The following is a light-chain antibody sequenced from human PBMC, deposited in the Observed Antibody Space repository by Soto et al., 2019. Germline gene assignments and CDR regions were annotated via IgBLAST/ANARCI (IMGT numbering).Light chain of an antibody. Sequence: QSVLTQPASVSGSPGQSITISCTGTSAEVGGYNFVSWYQHHPGKAPKLMIYDVSNRPSGVSNRFSGSKSANTASLTISGLQAEDEADYYCSSYTSSRTHVVFGGGTQLTVL. J-gene: IGLJ2*01. CDR2: DVS. V-gene: IGLV2-14*03. CDR1: SAEVGGYNF. CDR3: SSYTSSRTHVV.